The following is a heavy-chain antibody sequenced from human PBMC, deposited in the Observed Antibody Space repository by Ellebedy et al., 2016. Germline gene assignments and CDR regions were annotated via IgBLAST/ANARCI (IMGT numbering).Heavy chain of an antibody. J-gene: IGHJ4*02. CDR1: GFTFSSYG. Sequence: GGSLRLSXAASGFTFSSYGMHWVRPAPGKGLEWVAVISYDGSNKYYADSVKGRFTISRDNSKNTLYLQMNSLRAEDTAVYYCAKDYYDSSGYFPVTEWGQGTLVTVSS. CDR2: ISYDGSNK. V-gene: IGHV3-30*18. CDR3: AKDYYDSSGYFPVTE. D-gene: IGHD3-22*01.